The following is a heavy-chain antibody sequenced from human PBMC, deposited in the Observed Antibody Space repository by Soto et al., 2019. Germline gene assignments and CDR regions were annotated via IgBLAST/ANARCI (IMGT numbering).Heavy chain of an antibody. CDR2: IKTDGSST. CDR3: AIQDGGVVY. CDR1: GFTFSSYW. D-gene: IGHD5-18*01. J-gene: IGHJ4*02. Sequence: GGSLRLSCAASGFTFSSYWMHWVRQAPGKGLVWVSRIKTDGSSTSYADSVKGRFTISRDNAKNTLYLQMNSLKADDTAVYSCAIQDGGVVYWGKGTLVPVSS. V-gene: IGHV3-74*01.